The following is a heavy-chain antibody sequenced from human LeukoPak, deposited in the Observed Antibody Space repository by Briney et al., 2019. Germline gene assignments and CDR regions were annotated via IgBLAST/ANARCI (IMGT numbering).Heavy chain of an antibody. CDR3: LYFWSGSSLVDY. D-gene: IGHD3-3*01. CDR1: GFTFSSYG. J-gene: IGHJ4*02. CDR2: IKSKTDGGTT. V-gene: IGHV3-15*01. Sequence: PGRSLRLSCAASGFTFSSYGMHWVRQAPGKGLEWVGRIKSKTDGGTTDYAAPVKGRFTISRDDSKNTLYLEMYSLKTEDTAMYYCLYFWSGSSLVDYWGQGTLVTVSS.